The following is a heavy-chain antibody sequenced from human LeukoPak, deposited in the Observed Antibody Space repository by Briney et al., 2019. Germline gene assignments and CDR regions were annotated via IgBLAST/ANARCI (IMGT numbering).Heavy chain of an antibody. CDR2: IYPGDSDA. J-gene: IGHJ6*03. Sequence: GESLKISCKGSGYSFTSYWIGWVRQMPGKGLEWMGIIYPGDSDARYSPSFQGQVTISADKSISTAYLQWSSLKASDTAMYYCARRTEVVVPAATSGYYYYMDVWGKGTTVTVSS. V-gene: IGHV5-51*01. D-gene: IGHD2-2*01. CDR3: ARRTEVVVPAATSGYYYYMDV. CDR1: GYSFTSYW.